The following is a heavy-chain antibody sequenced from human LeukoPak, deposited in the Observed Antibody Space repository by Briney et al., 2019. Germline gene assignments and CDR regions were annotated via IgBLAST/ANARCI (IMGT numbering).Heavy chain of an antibody. V-gene: IGHV1-46*01. CDR2: INPSGGST. J-gene: IGHJ5*02. CDR1: GYTFTSYY. D-gene: IGHD3-22*01. CDR3: ARGAYDSSGYYSGTRTNWFDP. Sequence: ASVTVSCKASGYTFTSYYMHWVRQAPAQGLAWMGIINPSGGSTSYAQKFQGRVTMTRDTSTSTVYMELSSLRSEDTAVYYCARGAYDSSGYYSGTRTNWFDPWGQGTLVTVSS.